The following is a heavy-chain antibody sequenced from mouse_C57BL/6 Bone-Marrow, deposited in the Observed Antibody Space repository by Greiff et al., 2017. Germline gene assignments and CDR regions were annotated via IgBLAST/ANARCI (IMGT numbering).Heavy chain of an antibody. V-gene: IGHV1-22*01. CDR2: INPNNGGT. CDR1: GYTFTDYN. Sequence: EVQLQQSGPELVKPGASVKMSCKASGYTFTDYNMHWVKQSHGKSLEWIGYINPNNGGTSYNQKFKGKATLTVNKSSSTAYMELRSLTSEDSAVYYCARHSRGVWRGAMDYWVQGTSVTVSS. J-gene: IGHJ4*01. D-gene: IGHD2-10*02. CDR3: ARHSRGVWRGAMDY.